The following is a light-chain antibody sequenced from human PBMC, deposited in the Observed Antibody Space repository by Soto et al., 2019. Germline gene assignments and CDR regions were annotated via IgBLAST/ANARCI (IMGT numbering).Light chain of an antibody. CDR1: SNDVGGYNY. J-gene: IGLJ1*01. CDR2: GVT. CDR3: SSYTSSGTLYV. Sequence: QSALTQPASVSGSPGQSITISCTGTSNDVGGYNYVSWYQQHPGKAPKLMIYGVTNRPSGVSPRFSGSKSANTASLTISGLQAEDEADYYCSSYTSSGTLYVFGPGTKLTVL. V-gene: IGLV2-14*01.